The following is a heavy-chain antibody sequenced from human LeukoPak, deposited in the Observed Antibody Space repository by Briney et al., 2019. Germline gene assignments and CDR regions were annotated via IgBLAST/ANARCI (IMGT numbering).Heavy chain of an antibody. CDR3: ARGISFSRYFDF. D-gene: IGHD2/OR15-2a*01. CDR1: GFTFNSYA. J-gene: IGHJ4*02. Sequence: GGSLRLSCAASGFTFNSYAMSWVRQAPGKGLEWVSVISASGGTTYYADSVTGRFTISRDSSKNTLYVEMSSLSAEDTAVYYCARGISFSRYFDFWGQGTLVTVSS. CDR2: ISASGGTT. V-gene: IGHV3-23*01.